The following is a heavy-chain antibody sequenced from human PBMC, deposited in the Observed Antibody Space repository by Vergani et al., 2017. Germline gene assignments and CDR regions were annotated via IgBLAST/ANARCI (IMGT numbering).Heavy chain of an antibody. J-gene: IGHJ4*02. V-gene: IGHV4-39*01. D-gene: IGHD3-10*01. Sequence: QLQLQESGPGLVKPSETLSLTCTVSGGSITYGAFYWGWIRQSPGKGLEWIGSIYYSENKFYNPSLESRVTLSIDTTKNQFSLKLSSVTAADTAVYYCARMGVRGVIPFDYWGQGTLVTVSS. CDR3: ARMGVRGVIPFDY. CDR1: GGSITYGAFY. CDR2: IYYSENK.